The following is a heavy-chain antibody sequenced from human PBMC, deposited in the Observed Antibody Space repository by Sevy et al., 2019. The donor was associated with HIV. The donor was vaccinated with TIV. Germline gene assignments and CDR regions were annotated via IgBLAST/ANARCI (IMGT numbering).Heavy chain of an antibody. Sequence: ASVKVSCKASGYTFNSFYIHWVRQAPGQGLEWMGWINPYSGGTHYAQKFQGRVTLTRDTSISVAYMDLTSLRSNDTAVYYCVRDRFYGGDSVTFAGDFWGQGTPVTVSS. CDR2: INPYSGGT. J-gene: IGHJ4*02. CDR3: VRDRFYGGDSVTFAGDF. V-gene: IGHV1-2*02. D-gene: IGHD2-21*02. CDR1: GYTFNSFY.